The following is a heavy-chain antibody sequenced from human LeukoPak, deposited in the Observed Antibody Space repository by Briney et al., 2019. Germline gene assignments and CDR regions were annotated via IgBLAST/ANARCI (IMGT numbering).Heavy chain of an antibody. CDR1: GFTFSSYS. J-gene: IGHJ5*02. V-gene: IGHV3-48*04. D-gene: IGHD2-15*01. CDR3: ARDEPDIVVPMADWFDP. CDR2: ISSSSTI. Sequence: GGSLRLSCAASGFTFSSYSMNWVRQAPGKGLEWVSYISSSSTIYYADSVKGRFTISRDNAKNSLYLQMNSLRAEDTAVYYCARDEPDIVVPMADWFDPWGQGTLVTVSS.